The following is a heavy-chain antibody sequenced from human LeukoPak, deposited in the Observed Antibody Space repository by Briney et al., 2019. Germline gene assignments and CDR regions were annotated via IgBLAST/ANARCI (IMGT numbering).Heavy chain of an antibody. V-gene: IGHV4-34*01. CDR2: INHSGST. J-gene: IGHJ4*02. Sequence: PSETLSLTCAVYGGSFSGYYWSWIRQPPGKGLEWIGEINHSGSTNYNPSLKSRVTISVDTSKNQFSLKLSSVTAADTAVYYCARGREYSGGDIVVVPAAMNPNFDYWGQGTLVTVSS. D-gene: IGHD2-2*01. CDR1: GGSFSGYY. CDR3: ARGREYSGGDIVVVPAAMNPNFDY.